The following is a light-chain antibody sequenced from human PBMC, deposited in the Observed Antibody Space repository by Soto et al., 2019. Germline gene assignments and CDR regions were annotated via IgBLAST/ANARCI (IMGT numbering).Light chain of an antibody. J-gene: IGKJ1*01. Sequence: DIVMTQSPDSLAVSLGERATINCKSSQSVLYSSNNKNYLAWYQQKPGQPPKLLIYWASTRESGVPDRFSGSXXXXXXXXXXSXXXAEDVAVYYCQQYYRPWTFGQGTKVEIK. CDR2: WAS. CDR3: QQYYRPWT. CDR1: QSVLYSSNNKNY. V-gene: IGKV4-1*01.